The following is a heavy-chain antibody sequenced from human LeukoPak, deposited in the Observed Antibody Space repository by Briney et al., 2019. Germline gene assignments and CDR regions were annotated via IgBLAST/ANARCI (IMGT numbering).Heavy chain of an antibody. V-gene: IGHV4-34*01. CDR3: ARGRGYSYGYPDYFDY. Sequence: TSETLSLTCAVYGGSFSGYYWSWIRQPPGKGLEWIGEINHSGSTYYNPSLKSRVTISVDTSKSQFSLKLSSVTAADTAVYYCARGRGYSYGYPDYFDYWGQGTLVTVSS. CDR1: GGSFSGYY. D-gene: IGHD5-18*01. J-gene: IGHJ4*02. CDR2: INHSGST.